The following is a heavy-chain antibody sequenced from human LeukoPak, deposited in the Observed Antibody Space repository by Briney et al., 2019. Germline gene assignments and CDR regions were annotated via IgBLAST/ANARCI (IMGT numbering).Heavy chain of an antibody. Sequence: QAGGSLRLSCAASGFTFNNYAMTWVRQAPGKGLEWVSVISGSGDNTYHADSVKGRFSISRDNSKSTLYLQMNSLRVEDTAVYYCAKIRATNAAGTLGRFESWGQGTLVTVSS. J-gene: IGHJ5*01. CDR1: GFTFNNYA. D-gene: IGHD1-7*01. V-gene: IGHV3-23*01. CDR3: AKIRATNAAGTLGRFES. CDR2: ISGSGDNT.